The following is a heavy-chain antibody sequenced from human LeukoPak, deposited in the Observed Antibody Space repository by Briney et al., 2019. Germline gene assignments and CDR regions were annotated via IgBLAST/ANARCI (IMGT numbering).Heavy chain of an antibody. V-gene: IGHV2-5*02. CDR1: GFSLSTSGVG. Sequence: SGPTLVNPTQTLTLTCTFSGFSLSTSGVGVGWIRQPPGKALEWLALIYWDDDKRYSPSLKSRLTITKDTSKNQVVLTMTNMDPVDTATYYCAHYRREVRGVTPTRIVYYYYYYMDVWGKGTTVTVSS. CDR2: IYWDDDK. CDR3: AHYRREVRGVTPTRIVYYYYYYMDV. J-gene: IGHJ6*03. D-gene: IGHD3-10*01.